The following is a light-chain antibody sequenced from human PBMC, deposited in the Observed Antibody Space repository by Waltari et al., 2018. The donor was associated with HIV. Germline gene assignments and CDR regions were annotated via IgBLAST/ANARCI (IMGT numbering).Light chain of an antibody. J-gene: IGKJ1*01. V-gene: IGKV3-15*01. CDR2: DAS. CDR3: QQYNSWPQT. Sequence: EIVLTQSPVTLSVSPGASATVSCRASQSVSTKVAWYQQKPVRAPTLLVYDASTTAPGVPDRFSGSGSGTEFTLSILSLQSEDFALYFCQQYNSWPQTFGRGTQVDIK. CDR1: QSVSTK.